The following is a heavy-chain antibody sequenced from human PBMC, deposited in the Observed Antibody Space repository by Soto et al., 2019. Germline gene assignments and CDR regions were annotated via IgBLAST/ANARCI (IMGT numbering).Heavy chain of an antibody. V-gene: IGHV3-23*01. J-gene: IGHJ4*02. CDR3: AKVTAYFTLLSPYDY. CDR1: GFTFSSYA. D-gene: IGHD3-9*01. Sequence: XGSLRLSCAASGFTFSSYAMSGVRQAPGKGLEWVSAISGSGGSTYYADSVKGRFTISRDNSKNTLYLQMNSLRAEDTAVYYCAKVTAYFTLLSPYDYWGQGTLVTVSS. CDR2: ISGSGGST.